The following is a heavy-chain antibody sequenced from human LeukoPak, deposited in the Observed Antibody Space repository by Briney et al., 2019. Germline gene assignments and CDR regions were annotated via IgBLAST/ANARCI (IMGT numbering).Heavy chain of an antibody. J-gene: IGHJ6*04. D-gene: IGHD1-14*01. CDR3: ARDRKYYYHMDV. CDR2: INHSGST. CDR1: GGSFSGYY. V-gene: IGHV4-34*01. Sequence: SETLSLTCAVYGGSFSGYYWSWIRQPPGKGLEWIGEINHSGSTNYNPSLKSRVTISVDTSKNQFSLKLSSVTAADTAVYYCARDRKYYYHMDVWGKGTTVTVSS.